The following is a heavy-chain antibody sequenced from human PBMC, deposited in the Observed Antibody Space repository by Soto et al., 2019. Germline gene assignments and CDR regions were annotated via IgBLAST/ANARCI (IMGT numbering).Heavy chain of an antibody. CDR2: IYYSGST. Sequence: SETLSLTCTVSGGSISSYYWSWIRQPPGKGLEWIGYIYYSGSTNYNPSLKSRVTISVDTSKNQFSLKLSSLTAADTAVYYCARVRYYYDSSGYPKGVYFDYWGQGTLVTVSS. V-gene: IGHV4-59*01. J-gene: IGHJ4*02. D-gene: IGHD3-22*01. CDR1: GGSISSYY. CDR3: ARVRYYYDSSGYPKGVYFDY.